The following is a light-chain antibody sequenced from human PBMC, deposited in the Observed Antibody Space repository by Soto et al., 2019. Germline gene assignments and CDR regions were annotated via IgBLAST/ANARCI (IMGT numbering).Light chain of an antibody. CDR2: GAS. CDR3: QQLNTFPPFFT. Sequence: TQSPVTLSVSPGETATLSCKASQNILRTLAWYQQRPGKAPELLIYGASTLRPGGASRFSGSGSGTEFTLTISSLQPEDFATYFCQQLNTFPPFFTFGPGTKVDIK. CDR1: QNILRT. V-gene: IGKV1-9*01. J-gene: IGKJ3*01.